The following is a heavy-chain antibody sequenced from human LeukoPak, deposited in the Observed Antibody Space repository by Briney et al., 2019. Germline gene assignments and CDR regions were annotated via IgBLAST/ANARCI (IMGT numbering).Heavy chain of an antibody. Sequence: SETLSLTCTVSGGSISSYYWSWIRQPAGKGLEWIGRIYTSGSTNYNPSLKSRVTMSVDTSKSQFSLKLSSVTAADTAVYYCARAVDSSGYTPYYFDYWGQGTLVTVSS. CDR2: IYTSGST. D-gene: IGHD3-22*01. J-gene: IGHJ4*02. CDR3: ARAVDSSGYTPYYFDY. CDR1: GGSISSYY. V-gene: IGHV4-4*07.